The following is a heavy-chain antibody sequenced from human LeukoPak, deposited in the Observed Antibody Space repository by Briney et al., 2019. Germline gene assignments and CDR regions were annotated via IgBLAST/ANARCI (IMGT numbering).Heavy chain of an antibody. CDR1: GGSISSYY. Sequence: PSETLSLTCTVSGGSISSYYWSWIRQPPGKGLEWIGYIYTSGSTNYNPPLKSRVTLSVDTSKNQFSLKLSSVTAADTAVYYCARRRARTYFFDYWGQGTLVTVSS. CDR2: IYTSGST. CDR3: ARRRARTYFFDY. J-gene: IGHJ4*02. V-gene: IGHV4-4*09.